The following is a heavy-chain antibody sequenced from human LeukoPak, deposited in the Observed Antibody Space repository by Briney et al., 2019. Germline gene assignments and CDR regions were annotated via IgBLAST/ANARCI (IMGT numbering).Heavy chain of an antibody. D-gene: IGHD6-13*01. J-gene: IGHJ3*01. CDR2: LNPESGDT. CDR1: GYTFTGYH. CDR3: AREQLTGRAFDF. Sequence: ASVKVSCKASGYTFTGYHMHWVRQAPGQGLEWMGRLNPESGDTSYAQNFQGRVTITRDTSINSAYMELSRLRSDDTAMCYCAREQLTGRAFDFWGQGTVVTVSS. V-gene: IGHV1-2*02.